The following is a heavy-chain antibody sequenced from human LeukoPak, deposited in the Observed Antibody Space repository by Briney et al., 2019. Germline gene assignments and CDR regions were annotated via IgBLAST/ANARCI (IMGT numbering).Heavy chain of an antibody. D-gene: IGHD2-15*01. J-gene: IGHJ4*02. CDR2: INIDGRST. V-gene: IGHV3-74*01. CDR3: ASLSSIDY. Sequence: PGGSLRLSCAASGFAFSSYWMHWVRQAPGKGLVWVSRINIDGRSTIYADSVKGRFTISRDNAKNTLYLQMNSLRAEDTAAYYCASLSSIDYWGQGTLVTVSS. CDR1: GFAFSSYW.